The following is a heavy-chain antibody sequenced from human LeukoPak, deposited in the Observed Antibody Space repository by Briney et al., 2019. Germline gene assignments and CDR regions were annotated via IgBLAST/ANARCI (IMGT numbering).Heavy chain of an antibody. CDR3: ARANVDTAMATFDLYYYYYYGMDV. CDR2: IKQDGSEK. Sequence: GGSLRLSCVASGLTFSDYWMSWFRQVPGKGLEWVANIKQDGSEKNYVDSVKGRFTISRDNSKNTLYLQMNSLRAEDTAVYYCARANVDTAMATFDLYYYYYYGMDVWGQGTTVTVSS. CDR1: GLTFSDYW. J-gene: IGHJ6*02. V-gene: IGHV3-7*01. D-gene: IGHD5-18*01.